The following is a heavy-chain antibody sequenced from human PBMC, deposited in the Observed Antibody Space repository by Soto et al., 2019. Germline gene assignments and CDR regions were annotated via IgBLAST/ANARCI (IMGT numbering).Heavy chain of an antibody. Sequence: SVQVSCKASGYTFTRYGISWVRQAPGQGLEWMGGIIPIFGTANYAQKFQGRVTITADKSTSTAYMELSSLRSGDTAVYYCARAARGYYYDSSGYPYWGQGTLVTDSS. CDR2: IIPIFGTA. D-gene: IGHD3-22*01. V-gene: IGHV1-69*06. CDR1: GYTFTRYG. J-gene: IGHJ4*02. CDR3: ARAARGYYYDSSGYPY.